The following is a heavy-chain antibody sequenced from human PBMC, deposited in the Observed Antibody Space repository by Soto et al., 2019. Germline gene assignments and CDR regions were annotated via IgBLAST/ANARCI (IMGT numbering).Heavy chain of an antibody. J-gene: IGHJ3*01. Sequence: QVPLVQSGAVVTKPGSSVEVSCKASGGTINGYGISWVRQSPGQGLEWMGGTVPVFDTTKYAPRFRGRVTITADKSTSTAYMELSSVRSEDTASYFCARGVSNSGTYYTGPSAYDLWGQGTLVIVSS. V-gene: IGHV1-69*06. CDR1: GGTINGYG. D-gene: IGHD3-10*01. CDR2: TVPVFDTT. CDR3: ARGVSNSGTYYTGPSAYDL.